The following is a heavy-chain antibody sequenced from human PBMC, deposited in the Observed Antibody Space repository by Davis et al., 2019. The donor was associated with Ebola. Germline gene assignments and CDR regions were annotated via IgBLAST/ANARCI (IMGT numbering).Heavy chain of an antibody. J-gene: IGHJ4*02. D-gene: IGHD2-21*01. CDR1: GFTFSSYW. V-gene: IGHV3-7*03. CDR3: ARVVVGALY. CDR2: IKQDGSEK. Sequence: PGGSLRLSCAASGFTFSSYWMSWVRQAPGKGLEWVANIKQDGSEKYYVDSVKGRFTISRDNAKNSLHLQMNNLRADDMAVYYCARVVVGALYWGQGTLVTVSS.